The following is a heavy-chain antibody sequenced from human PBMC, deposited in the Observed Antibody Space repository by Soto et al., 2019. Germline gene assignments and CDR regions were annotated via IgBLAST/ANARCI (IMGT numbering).Heavy chain of an antibody. D-gene: IGHD6-6*01. CDR3: ARERGIIAAPDTSGAFDI. Sequence: GGSLRLSCAASGFTFSSYGMHWVRQAPGKGLEWVAVIWYDGSNKYYANSVKGRFTISRDNSKNTLYLQMGSLRAEDMAVYYCARERGIIAAPDTSGAFDIWGQGTMVTVSS. CDR1: GFTFSSYG. CDR2: IWYDGSNK. V-gene: IGHV3-33*01. J-gene: IGHJ3*02.